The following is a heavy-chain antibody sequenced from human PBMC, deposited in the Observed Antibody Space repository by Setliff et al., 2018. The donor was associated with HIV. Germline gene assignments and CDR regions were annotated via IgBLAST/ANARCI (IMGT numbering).Heavy chain of an antibody. D-gene: IGHD3-10*01. V-gene: IGHV3-7*03. CDR1: GFNFGDYY. Sequence: QSGGSLRLSCAASGFNFGDYYMTWIRQAPGKGLEWVAIVAADGNVKYYADSVKGRFAISRDNAKNSLYLQMNSLRAEDTAVYYCTRDPRLVDFYNSGSLVFDYWGQGTLVTVSS. CDR2: VAADGNVK. CDR3: TRDPRLVDFYNSGSLVFDY. J-gene: IGHJ4*02.